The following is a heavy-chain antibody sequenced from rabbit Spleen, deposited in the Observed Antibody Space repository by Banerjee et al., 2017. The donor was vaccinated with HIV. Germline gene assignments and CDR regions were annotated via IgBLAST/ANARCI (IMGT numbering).Heavy chain of an antibody. CDR3: ARDLVAAIGWNFKL. D-gene: IGHD5-1*01. J-gene: IGHJ4*01. Sequence: QQLVESGGGLVKPGASLTLTCKASGFSFSSGYDMCWVRQAPGKGLEWIACINMFTGKSVYASWAKGRFIMSRPSSTTVTLQMTSLTVADTATYFCARDLVAAIGWNFKLWGPGTLVTVS. CDR2: INMFTGKS. CDR1: GFSFSSGYD. V-gene: IGHV1S40*01.